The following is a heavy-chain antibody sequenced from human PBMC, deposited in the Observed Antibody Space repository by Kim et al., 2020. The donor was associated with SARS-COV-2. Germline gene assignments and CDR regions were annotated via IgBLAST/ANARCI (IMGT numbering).Heavy chain of an antibody. J-gene: IGHJ4*02. V-gene: IGHV3-64D*09. CDR3: VKRGWGSYHSPDY. D-gene: IGHD3-16*02. Sequence: YADSVKGRFTISRDNSKNTLYLQMSSLRAEDTAVYYCVKRGWGSYHSPDYWGQGTLVTVSS.